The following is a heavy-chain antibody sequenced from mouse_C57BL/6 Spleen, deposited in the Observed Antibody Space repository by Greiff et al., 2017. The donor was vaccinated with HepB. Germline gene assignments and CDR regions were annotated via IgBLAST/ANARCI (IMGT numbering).Heavy chain of an antibody. CDR1: GYTFTDYE. J-gene: IGHJ2*01. CDR2: IDPETGGT. CDR3: TRYLGRRYFDY. Sequence: VKLMESGAELVRPGASVTLSCKASGYTFTDYEMHWVKQTPVHGLEWIGAIDPETGGTAYNQKFKGKAILTADKSSSTAYMELRSLTSEDSAVYYCTRYLGRRYFDYWGQGTTLTVSS. V-gene: IGHV1-15*01. D-gene: IGHD4-1*01.